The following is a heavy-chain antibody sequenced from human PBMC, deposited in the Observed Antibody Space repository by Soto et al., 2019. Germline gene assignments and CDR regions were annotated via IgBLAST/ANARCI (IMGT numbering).Heavy chain of an antibody. CDR3: EKERVGRAGLDV. CDR1: GFSFSSYG. Sequence: QVQLVESGGGVVQPGRSLRLSCAASGFSFSSYGMHWVRQAPGQGLEWVAVISYHGTEKYYADSVKGRFTISRDNSKKTLYVKMNSLRGEDTAVYYCEKERVGRAGLDVWGQGTTVTVSS. D-gene: IGHD6-25*01. CDR2: ISYHGTEK. V-gene: IGHV3-30*18. J-gene: IGHJ6*02.